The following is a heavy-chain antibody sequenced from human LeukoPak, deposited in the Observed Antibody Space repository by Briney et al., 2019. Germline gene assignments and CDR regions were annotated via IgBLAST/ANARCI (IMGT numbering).Heavy chain of an antibody. V-gene: IGHV1-2*02. CDR3: ARDMGGIVGVTTVDY. J-gene: IGHJ4*02. CDR2: ISLNSDVT. D-gene: IGHD1-26*01. Sequence: GASVKVSCKASGYTFSDYYMHWVRQAPGQGLEWMGWISLNSDVTNYAQKFQGRVTMTRDTSISTAYMELSRLTPDDTAMYYCARDMGGIVGVTTVDYWGQGTLVTVSS. CDR1: GYTFSDYY.